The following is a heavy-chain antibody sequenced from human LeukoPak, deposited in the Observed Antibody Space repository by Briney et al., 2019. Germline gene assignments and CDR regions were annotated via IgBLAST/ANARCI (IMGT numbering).Heavy chain of an antibody. CDR3: AKDLQTMGIAVAGTGY. V-gene: IGHV3-23*01. Sequence: GGSLRLSCAASGFTFSSYAMSWVRQAPGKGLEWVSAISGSGGSTYYADSVKGRFTISRDNSKNTLYLQMNSLRAEDTAVYYCAKDLQTMGIAVAGTGYWGQGTLVTVSS. D-gene: IGHD6-19*01. CDR2: ISGSGGST. CDR1: GFTFSSYA. J-gene: IGHJ4*02.